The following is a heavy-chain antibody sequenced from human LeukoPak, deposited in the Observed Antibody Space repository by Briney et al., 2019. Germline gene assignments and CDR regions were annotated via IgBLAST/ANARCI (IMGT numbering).Heavy chain of an antibody. D-gene: IGHD4-23*01. J-gene: IGHJ4*02. CDR2: INHSGST. CDR3: VTSNSKTWVVTY. CDR1: GGSFSGYY. V-gene: IGHV4-34*01. Sequence: SETLSLTCAVYGGSFSGYYWSWIRQPLGKGLEWIGEINHSGSTNYNPSLKSRVTISVDTSKNQFSLKLSSVTAADTAVYYCVTSNSKTWVVTYWGQGTLVTVSS.